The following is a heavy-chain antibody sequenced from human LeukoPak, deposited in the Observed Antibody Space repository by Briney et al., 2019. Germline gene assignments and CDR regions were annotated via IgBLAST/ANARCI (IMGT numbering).Heavy chain of an antibody. J-gene: IGHJ5*02. Sequence: GGSLRLSCAASGFTFSSYWMSWVRQAPGKGLEWVANIKQDGSEKYYVDSVKGRFTISRDNAKNSLYLQMNSLRAEDTAVYYCARQPAARLNWFDPWGQGTLVTVSS. CDR3: ARQPAARLNWFDP. D-gene: IGHD2-2*01. V-gene: IGHV3-7*01. CDR2: IKQDGSEK. CDR1: GFTFSSYW.